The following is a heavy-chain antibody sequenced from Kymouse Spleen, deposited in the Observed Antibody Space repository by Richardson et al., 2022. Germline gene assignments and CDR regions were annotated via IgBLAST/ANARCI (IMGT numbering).Heavy chain of an antibody. V-gene: IGHV3-73*02. J-gene: IGHJ4*02. CDR3: TAFEYSSSFPFDY. CDR2: IRSKANSYAT. D-gene: IGHD6-6*01. CDR1: GFTFSGSA. Sequence: EVQLVESGGGLVQPGGSLKLSCAASGFTFSGSAMHWVRQASGKGLEWVGRIRSKANSYATAYAASVKGRFTISRDDSKNTAYLQMNSLKTEDTAVYYCTAFEYSSSFPFDYWGQGTLVTVSS.